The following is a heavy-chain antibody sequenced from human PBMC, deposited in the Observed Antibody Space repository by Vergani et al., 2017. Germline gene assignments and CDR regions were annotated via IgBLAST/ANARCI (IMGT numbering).Heavy chain of an antibody. CDR1: GFTFSSYG. Sequence: QVQLVESGGGVVQPGRSLRLSCAASGFTFSSYGMHWVRQAPGKGLEWVAVIWYDGSNKYYADSVKGRFTISRDNSKNTLYLQMNSLRAEDTAVYYFAKEVGYCSGGSCYDYYYYGMDVWGQGTTVTVSS. J-gene: IGHJ6*02. D-gene: IGHD2-15*01. CDR3: AKEVGYCSGGSCYDYYYYGMDV. CDR2: IWYDGSNK. V-gene: IGHV3-33*06.